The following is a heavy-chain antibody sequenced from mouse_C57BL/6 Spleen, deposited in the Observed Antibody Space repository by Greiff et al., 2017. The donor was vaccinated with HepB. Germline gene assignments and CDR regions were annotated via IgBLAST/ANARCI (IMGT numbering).Heavy chain of an antibody. D-gene: IGHD1-1*01. CDR3: TREGIITTVVAEGY. J-gene: IGHJ2*01. CDR2: VDPETGGT. Sequence: LVESGAELVRPGASVTLSCKASGYTFTDYEMHWVKQTPVHGLEWIGAVDPETGGTAYNQKFKGKAILTADKSSSTAYMELGSLTSEDSAVYYCTREGIITTVVAEGYWGQGTTLTVSS. CDR1: GYTFTDYE. V-gene: IGHV1-15*01.